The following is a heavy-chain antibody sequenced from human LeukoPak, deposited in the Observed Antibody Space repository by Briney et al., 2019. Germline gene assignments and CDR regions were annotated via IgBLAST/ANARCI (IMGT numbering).Heavy chain of an antibody. Sequence: GGSLRLSCAASGFTFSSYAMSWVRQAPGKGLECISGFSGSGGSTYYADSVKGRFTISRDNSKNTLYLQMNSLRAEDTAVYYCARDRLAYCGGDCYISDAFDIWGQGTMVTVSS. CDR2: FSGSGGST. CDR1: GFTFSSYA. V-gene: IGHV3-23*01. J-gene: IGHJ3*02. CDR3: ARDRLAYCGGDCYISDAFDI. D-gene: IGHD2-21*02.